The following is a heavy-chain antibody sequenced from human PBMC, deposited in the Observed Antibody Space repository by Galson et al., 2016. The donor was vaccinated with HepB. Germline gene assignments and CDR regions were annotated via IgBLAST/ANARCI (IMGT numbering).Heavy chain of an antibody. CDR3: GASLREYATIDY. V-gene: IGHV1-58*01. J-gene: IGHJ4*02. CDR1: GITLTSFA. Sequence: SVKVSCKASGITLTSFALQWVRQARGQRPVWIGWIVPGSGDTKYAQRFQERVTITRDMSTTTVYMELRSLRSEDSAMYYCGASLREYATIDYWGQGSLVTVSS. CDR2: IVPGSGDT. D-gene: IGHD2-2*01.